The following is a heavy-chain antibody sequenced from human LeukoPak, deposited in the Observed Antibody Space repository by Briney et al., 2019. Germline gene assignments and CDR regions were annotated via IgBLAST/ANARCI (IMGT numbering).Heavy chain of an antibody. CDR3: ARRSRAAAGRTFDY. Sequence: SETLSLTCAVYGGSFSGYYWSWIRQPPGKGLEWIGEINHSGSTNYNPSLKSRVTISVDTSKNQFSLKLSSVTAADTAVYYCARRSRAAAGRTFDYWGQGTLVTVSS. J-gene: IGHJ4*02. V-gene: IGHV4-34*01. CDR1: GGSFSGYY. CDR2: INHSGST. D-gene: IGHD6-13*01.